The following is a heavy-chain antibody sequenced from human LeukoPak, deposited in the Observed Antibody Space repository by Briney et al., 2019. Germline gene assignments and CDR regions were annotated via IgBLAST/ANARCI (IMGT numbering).Heavy chain of an antibody. Sequence: PSETLSLTCTVSGGSISSGGYYWSWIRQHPGKGLEWIGYIYYSGSTYYNPSLKSRVTISVDTSKNQFSLKLSSVTAADTAVYYCATVPDYGDYEGNFDYWGQGTLVTVSS. J-gene: IGHJ4*02. D-gene: IGHD4-17*01. V-gene: IGHV4-31*03. CDR1: GGSISSGGYY. CDR3: ATVPDYGDYEGNFDY. CDR2: IYYSGST.